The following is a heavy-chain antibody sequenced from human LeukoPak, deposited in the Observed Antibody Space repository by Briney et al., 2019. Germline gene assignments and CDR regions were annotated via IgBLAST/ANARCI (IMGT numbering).Heavy chain of an antibody. Sequence: SETLSLTCTVSVGSISNYYWSWIRQPPGKGLEWIGYVYDSGSTNYKPSLRSRVTISVDTSKSQFSLKLNSVTAADTAVYYCARDRYAGYLDAFDLWGPGTMVTVYS. J-gene: IGHJ3*01. CDR2: VYDSGST. CDR1: VGSISNYY. CDR3: ARDRYAGYLDAFDL. D-gene: IGHD1-1*01. V-gene: IGHV4-59*01.